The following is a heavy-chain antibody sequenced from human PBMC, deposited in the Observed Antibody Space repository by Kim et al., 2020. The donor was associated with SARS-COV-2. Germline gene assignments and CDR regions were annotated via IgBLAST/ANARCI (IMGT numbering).Heavy chain of an antibody. CDR3: ASSTTGGTDY. Sequence: GGSLRLFCAASGFTFSNYWMNWVRQAPGKGLEWVASINQGGSEKYYMDSVKGRFTISRDNAKNSLFLQMNSLRPEDTAQYYCASSTTGGTDYWGQGTLVTVSS. D-gene: IGHD2-8*02. V-gene: IGHV3-7*03. J-gene: IGHJ4*02. CDR1: GFTFSNYW. CDR2: INQGGSEK.